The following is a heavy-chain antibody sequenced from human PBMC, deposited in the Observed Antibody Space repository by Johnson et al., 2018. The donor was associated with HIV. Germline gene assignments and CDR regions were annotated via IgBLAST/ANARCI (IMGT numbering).Heavy chain of an antibody. CDR3: ARETRDDAFDI. CDR2: IWYDGTNK. V-gene: IGHV3-33*01. CDR1: GFIFSSYG. D-gene: IGHD4-11*01. Sequence: QAGRSLRLFCAASGFIFSSYGMHWVRQAPGKGLEWVVVIWYDGTNKYYEDSVKGRFPVSRDSSKNTLYLQMNSLRADDTAVYYCARETRDDAFDIWGQWTMVTVSS. J-gene: IGHJ3*02.